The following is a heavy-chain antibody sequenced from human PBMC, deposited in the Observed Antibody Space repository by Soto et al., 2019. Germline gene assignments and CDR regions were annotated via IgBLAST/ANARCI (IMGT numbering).Heavy chain of an antibody. Sequence: PGGSLRLSCAASGFTFSSYPMYWVRQAPGKGLEWVSVISCDGSNKYYADSVKGRFTISRDNSKNTLYLQMNSLRAEDTAVYYCAKEMEGGVCYTGLCYYYGMDVWGQGTTVTVSS. V-gene: IGHV3-30*04. J-gene: IGHJ6*02. D-gene: IGHD2-8*02. CDR2: ISCDGSNK. CDR3: AKEMEGGVCYTGLCYYYGMDV. CDR1: GFTFSSYP.